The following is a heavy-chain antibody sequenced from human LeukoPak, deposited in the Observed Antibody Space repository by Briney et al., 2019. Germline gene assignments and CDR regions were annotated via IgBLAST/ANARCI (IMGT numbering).Heavy chain of an antibody. CDR2: IRYDGSNK. CDR1: GFTFSNFG. Sequence: PGGSLRLSCAASGFTFSNFGMHWVRQAPGKGLEWVAFIRYDGSNKYYADSVKGRFTISRDNSKNTLYLQMNSLRGEDTAVYYCAKGGYSYDSSGHNYFDYWGQGTLVTVSS. V-gene: IGHV3-30*02. J-gene: IGHJ4*02. D-gene: IGHD3-22*01. CDR3: AKGGYSYDSSGHNYFDY.